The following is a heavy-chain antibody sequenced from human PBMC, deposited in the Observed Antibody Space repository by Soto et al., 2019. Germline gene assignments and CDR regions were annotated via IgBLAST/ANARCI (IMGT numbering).Heavy chain of an antibody. V-gene: IGHV1-3*01. D-gene: IGHD2-15*01. CDR2: INPDNGNT. CDR3: ARGIATGQLDP. CDR1: GYTFTRYT. J-gene: IGHJ5*02. Sequence: ASVKVFCKTSGYTFTRYTMNWVRQAPGQRLEWMGWINPDNGNTKSSQKFQDRVIITRDTSASTAYMDLSSLRSEDTAVYYCARGIATGQLDPWGQGTLVTVSS.